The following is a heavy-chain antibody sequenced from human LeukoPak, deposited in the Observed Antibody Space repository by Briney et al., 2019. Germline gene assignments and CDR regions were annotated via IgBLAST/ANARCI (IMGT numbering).Heavy chain of an antibody. J-gene: IGHJ4*02. CDR3: ARAFLPAPDY. V-gene: IGHV3-48*04. D-gene: IGHD2-2*01. CDR2: ISSSSSTI. Sequence: GGSLRLSCAASGFTFSSYSMNWVRQAPGKGLEWVSYISSSSSTIYYADSVKGRFTISRDNAKNSLYLQMSSLRAEDTAVYYCARAFLPAPDYWGQGTLVTVSS. CDR1: GFTFSSYS.